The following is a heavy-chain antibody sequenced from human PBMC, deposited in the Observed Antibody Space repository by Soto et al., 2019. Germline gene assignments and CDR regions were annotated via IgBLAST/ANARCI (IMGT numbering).Heavy chain of an antibody. D-gene: IGHD3-16*02. Sequence: EVQLVETGGGLIQPGGSLRLSCAASGFTVSSNYMSWVRQAPGKGLEWVSVIYSGGSTYYADSVKGRFTISRDNSKNTLYLQMNSLRAGDTAVYYCAAMRASLRLGELSRHWFDYWGQGTLVTVSS. J-gene: IGHJ4*02. V-gene: IGHV3-53*02. CDR1: GFTVSSNY. CDR2: IYSGGST. CDR3: AAMRASLRLGELSRHWFDY.